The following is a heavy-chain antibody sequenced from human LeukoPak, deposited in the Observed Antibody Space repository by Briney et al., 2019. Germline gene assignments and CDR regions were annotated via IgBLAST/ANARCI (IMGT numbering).Heavy chain of an antibody. V-gene: IGHV4-59*12. CDR3: ARCFRRRWVVTAIGWYFDL. CDR1: GGSISSYY. J-gene: IGHJ2*01. Sequence: PSETLSLTCTVSGGSISSYYWSWIRQPPGKGLEWIGYIYYSGSTNYNPSLKSRVTISVDTSKNQFSLKLSSVTAADTAVYYCARCFRRRWVVTAIGWYFDLWGRGTLVTVSS. D-gene: IGHD2-21*02. CDR2: IYYSGST.